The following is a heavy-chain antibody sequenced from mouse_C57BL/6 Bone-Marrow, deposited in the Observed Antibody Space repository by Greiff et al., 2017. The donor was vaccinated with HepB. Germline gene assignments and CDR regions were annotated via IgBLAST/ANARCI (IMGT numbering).Heavy chain of an antibody. J-gene: IGHJ2*01. Sequence: EVQRVESGGGLVQPKGSLKLSCAASGFSFNTYAMNWVRQAPGKGLEWVARIRSKSNNYATYYADSVKDRFTISRDDSESMLYLQMNNLKTEDTAMYYCVRGITTVVATDYFDYWGQGTTLTVSS. CDR3: VRGITTVVATDYFDY. D-gene: IGHD1-1*01. V-gene: IGHV10-1*01. CDR1: GFSFNTYA. CDR2: IRSKSNNYAT.